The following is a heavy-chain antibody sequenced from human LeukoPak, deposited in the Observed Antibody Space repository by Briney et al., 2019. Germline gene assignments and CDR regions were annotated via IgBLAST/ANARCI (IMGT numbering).Heavy chain of an antibody. J-gene: IGHJ4*02. CDR1: RFTLNTHR. Sequence: PGGSLRLPCAASRFTLNTHRKSCVRHAPGKGLEWVAHKKQDESEKYYVDSVKGRFTISRDNAKNSLYLQMKSLRAEDTAVYYCVRDGYINGWKFEYWGQGTLVTVSS. CDR3: VRDGYINGWKFEY. V-gene: IGHV3-7*01. D-gene: IGHD5-18*01. CDR2: KKQDESEK.